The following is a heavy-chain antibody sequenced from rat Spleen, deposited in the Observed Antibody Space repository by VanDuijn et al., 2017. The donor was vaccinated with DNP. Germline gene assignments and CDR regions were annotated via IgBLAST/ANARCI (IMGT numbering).Heavy chain of an antibody. V-gene: IGHV5S10*01. CDR1: GLTFSNYD. Sequence: EVQLVESGGGLVQAGRSLKLSCAASGLTFSNYDMAWVRQAPKTGLEWVATITSDGSSPYYRESVKGRFTISRDNAKSSLYLQMNSLKSEDTATYYCARGTGKDWYFDFWGPGTMVTVSS. D-gene: IGHD5-1*01. CDR3: ARGTGKDWYFDF. CDR2: ITSDGSSP. J-gene: IGHJ1*01.